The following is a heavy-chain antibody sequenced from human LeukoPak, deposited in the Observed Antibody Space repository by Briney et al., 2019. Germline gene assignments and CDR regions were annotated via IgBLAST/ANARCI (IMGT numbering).Heavy chain of an antibody. V-gene: IGHV1-18*01. CDR3: ARDYGSGSYSSEFDY. D-gene: IGHD3-10*01. Sequence: ASVKVSCKASGYTFTSYGISWVRQAPGQGLEWMGWISAYNDNTNYAQKLQGRVTMTTDTSTSTAYMELRSLRSDDTAVYYCARDYGSGSYSSEFDYWGQGTLATVSS. CDR2: ISAYNDNT. J-gene: IGHJ4*02. CDR1: GYTFTSYG.